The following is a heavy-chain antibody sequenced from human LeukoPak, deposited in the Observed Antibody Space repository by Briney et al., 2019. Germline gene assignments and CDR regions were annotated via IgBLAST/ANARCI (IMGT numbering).Heavy chain of an antibody. D-gene: IGHD6-19*01. CDR1: GFTFSSYA. CDR3: AKGLAVSGEDY. CDR2: ITWNSVSI. J-gene: IGHJ4*02. V-gene: IGHV3-9*01. Sequence: TGGSLRLSCAASGFTFSSYAMHWVRQAPGKGLEWVSGITWNSVSIGYADSVKGRFTISRDNAKNSLYLQMSSLRAEDTAFYYCAKGLAVSGEDYWGQGTLVTVSS.